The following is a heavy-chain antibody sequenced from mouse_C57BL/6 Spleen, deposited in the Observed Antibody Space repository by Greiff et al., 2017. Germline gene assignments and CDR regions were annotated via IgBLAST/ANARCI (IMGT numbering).Heavy chain of an antibody. D-gene: IGHD4-1*01. J-gene: IGHJ3*01. V-gene: IGHV1-80*01. CDR1: GYAFSSYW. Sequence: VQVVESGAELVKPGASVKISCKASGYAFSSYWMNWVKQRPGKGLEWIGQIYPGDGDTNYNGKFKGKATLTADKSSSTAYMQLSSLTSEDSAVYFCARNWDEAYWGQGTLVTVSA. CDR2: IYPGDGDT. CDR3: ARNWDEAY.